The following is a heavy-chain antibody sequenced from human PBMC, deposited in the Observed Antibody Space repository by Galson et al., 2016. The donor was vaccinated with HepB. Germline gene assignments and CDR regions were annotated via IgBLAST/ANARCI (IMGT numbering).Heavy chain of an antibody. CDR1: GGSFSGYY. CDR2: INHSGST. Sequence: SETLSLTCAVYGGSFSGYYWSWIRQPPGKGPEWIGEINHSGSTNYNPSLKSRVTIAVDTSNNQFSLKLTSVTAADTAVYFGARAIPRGLNFRYNVGGAMDVWGKGTTVTVSS. V-gene: IGHV4-34*01. J-gene: IGHJ6*03. CDR3: ARAIPRGLNFRYNVGGAMDV. D-gene: IGHD1-1*01.